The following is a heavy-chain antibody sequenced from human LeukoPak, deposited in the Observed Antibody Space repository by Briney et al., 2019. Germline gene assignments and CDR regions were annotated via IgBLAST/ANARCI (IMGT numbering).Heavy chain of an antibody. CDR1: GGSISSDDYY. D-gene: IGHD1-1*01. CDR2: ISYTGST. V-gene: IGHV4-30-4*01. Sequence: SETLSLTCTVSGGSISSDDYYWSWIRQPPGKGLEWIGYISYTGSTYDTPPLRSRVSISIDTSKKHFSLNLRSVTAADTAVYYCARDHDREGFCFDYWGQGTLVTVSS. J-gene: IGHJ4*02. CDR3: ARDHDREGFCFDY.